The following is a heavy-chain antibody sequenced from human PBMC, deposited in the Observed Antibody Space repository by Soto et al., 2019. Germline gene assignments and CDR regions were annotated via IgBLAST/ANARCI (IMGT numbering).Heavy chain of an antibody. CDR1: GGSFSGYY. CDR2: INHSGST. J-gene: IGHJ4*02. Sequence: LSLTCAVYGGSFSGYYWSWIRQPPGKGLEWIGEINHSGSTYYNPSLKSRVTISVDTSKNQFSLKLSSVTAADTAAYYCARRQSSSWYGLWGQGTLVTVSS. CDR3: ARRQSSSWYGL. V-gene: IGHV4-34*01. D-gene: IGHD6-13*01.